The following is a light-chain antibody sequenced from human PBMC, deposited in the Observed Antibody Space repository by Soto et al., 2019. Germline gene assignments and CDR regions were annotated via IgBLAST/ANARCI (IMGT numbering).Light chain of an antibody. Sequence: DIVMTQSPRSLPVTPGEPASISCRSSQSRLHSNGYNYLDWYLQKPGQSPQLLIYLGSNRASGVPDKFGGSGSGTYFTLKISREEAVDVGVYYCMEALQSSPMFGQGTKVEIK. V-gene: IGKV2-28*01. J-gene: IGKJ1*01. CDR3: MEALQSSPM. CDR2: LGS. CDR1: QSRLHSNGYNY.